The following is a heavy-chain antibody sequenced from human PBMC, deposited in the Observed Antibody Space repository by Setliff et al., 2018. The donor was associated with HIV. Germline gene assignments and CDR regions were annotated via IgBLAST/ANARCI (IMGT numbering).Heavy chain of an antibody. CDR2: ISGSGGDT. CDR1: GFTFSSYA. CDR3: ARGGRLQYFDWPSYAMDV. J-gene: IGHJ6*02. V-gene: IGHV3-23*01. D-gene: IGHD3-9*01. Sequence: LRLSCASSGFTFSSYAMTWVRQAPGKGLECVAVISGSGGDTYYADSVKGRFVISREKSKSTLYLQMNSLRAEDTAVYYCARGGRLQYFDWPSYAMDVWGQGTTVTVSS.